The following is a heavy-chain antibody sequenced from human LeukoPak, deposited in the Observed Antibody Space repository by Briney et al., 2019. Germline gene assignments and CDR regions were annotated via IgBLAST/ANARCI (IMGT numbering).Heavy chain of an antibody. CDR3: ARAPRLRWLSEIFDY. D-gene: IGHD4-23*01. CDR2: ISSSSSYI. V-gene: IGHV3-21*01. CDR1: AFPFSRYS. J-gene: IGHJ4*02. Sequence: GGSLRLSWAASAFPFSRYSMNWVRQAPGKGLEWVSSISSSSSYIYYADSVKGRFTISRDNAKNSLYLKMNSLRAEDTAVYYCARAPRLRWLSEIFDYWGQGTLVTVSS.